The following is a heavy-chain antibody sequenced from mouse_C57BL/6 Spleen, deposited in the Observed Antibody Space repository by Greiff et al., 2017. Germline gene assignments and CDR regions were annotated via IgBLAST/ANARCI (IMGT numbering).Heavy chain of an antibody. CDR3: ASLLGYYFDY. CDR1: GYAFSSSW. J-gene: IGHJ2*01. CDR2: IYPGDGDT. D-gene: IGHD4-1*01. V-gene: IGHV1-82*01. Sequence: QVQLQQSGPELVKPGASVKISCKASGYAFSSSWMNWVKQRPGKGLEWIGRIYPGDGDTNYNGKFKGKATLTADKSSSTAYMQLSSLTSEDSAVYFCASLLGYYFDYWGQGTTLTVSS.